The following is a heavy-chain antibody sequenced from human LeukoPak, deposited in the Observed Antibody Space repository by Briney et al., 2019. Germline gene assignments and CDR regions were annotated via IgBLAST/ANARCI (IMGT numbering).Heavy chain of an antibody. CDR1: GYTFTSYG. CDR3: ARVGHYDSSGYDYYYYYMDV. CDR2: ISAYNGNT. D-gene: IGHD3-22*01. Sequence: GASVKVSCKASGYTFTSYGISWVRQAPGQGLEWMGWISAYNGNTNYAQKLQGRVTMTTDTSTSTAYMELRSLRSDDTAVYYCARVGHYDSSGYDYYYYYMDVWGKGTTVTVSS. J-gene: IGHJ6*03. V-gene: IGHV1-18*01.